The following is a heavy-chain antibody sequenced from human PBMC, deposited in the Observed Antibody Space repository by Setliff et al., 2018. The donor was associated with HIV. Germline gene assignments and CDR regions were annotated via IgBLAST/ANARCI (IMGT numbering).Heavy chain of an antibody. V-gene: IGHV4-39*01. Sequence: LSLTCTVSGASISSHNYYWGWIRQSPGKGLEWIASIRSSGDTYYNPSLQSRVIISVDTSNNQISLKLTSVTAADTAVYYCTIPASSLAPNWGRGAQVTVSS. CDR1: GASISSHNYY. CDR3: TIPASSLAPN. CDR2: IRSSGDT. J-gene: IGHJ4*02.